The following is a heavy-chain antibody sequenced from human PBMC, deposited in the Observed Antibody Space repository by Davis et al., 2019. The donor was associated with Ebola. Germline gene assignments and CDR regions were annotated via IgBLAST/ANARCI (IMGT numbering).Heavy chain of an antibody. V-gene: IGHV3-30*18. D-gene: IGHD1-1*01. CDR3: AKDSPSPWNDFGEPGGMDV. J-gene: IGHJ6*04. CDR1: GFTFSSYG. CDR2: ISYDGSNK. Sequence: GESLKISCAASGFTFSSYGMHWVRQAPGKGLEWVAVISYDGSNKYYADSVKGRFTISRDNSKNTLYLQMNSLRAEDTAVYYCAKDSPSPWNDFGEPGGMDVWGKGTTVTVSS.